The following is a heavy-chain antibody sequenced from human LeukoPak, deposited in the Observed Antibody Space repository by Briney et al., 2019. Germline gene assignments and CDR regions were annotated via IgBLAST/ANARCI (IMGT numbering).Heavy chain of an antibody. CDR2: INPSGGST. D-gene: IGHD3-3*01. Sequence: ASVKVSCTASGYAFTSYYMHWVRQAPGQGLEWMGIINPSGGSTSYAQKFQGRVTMTRDTSTSTVYMELSSLRSEDTAVYYCARGRGSRITIFGVVTDDAFDIWGQGTMVTVSS. CDR1: GYAFTSYY. J-gene: IGHJ3*02. CDR3: ARGRGSRITIFGVVTDDAFDI. V-gene: IGHV1-46*01.